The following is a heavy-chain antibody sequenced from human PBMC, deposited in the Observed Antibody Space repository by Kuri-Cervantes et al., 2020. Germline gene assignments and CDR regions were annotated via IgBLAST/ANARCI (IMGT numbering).Heavy chain of an antibody. V-gene: IGHV3-30*18. Sequence: GESLKIFCAASGFTFSSYGMHWVRQAPGKGLEWVAVISYDGSNKYYADSVKGRFTVSRDNSKNTLYLQMNSLRAEDTAVYYCAKELLWFGEYDTYYYYGMDVWGQGTTVTVSS. J-gene: IGHJ6*02. CDR3: AKELLWFGEYDTYYYYGMDV. CDR1: GFTFSSYG. CDR2: ISYDGSNK. D-gene: IGHD3-10*01.